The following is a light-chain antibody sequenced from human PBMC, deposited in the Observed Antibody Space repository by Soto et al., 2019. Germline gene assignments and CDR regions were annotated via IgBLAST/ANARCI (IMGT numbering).Light chain of an antibody. Sequence: EVVMTQSPATLSLSPGERATLSCRASQTIDNTLAWYQQKPGQAPRLLIYGASTRATGIPARFSGSGSGTEFTLTISSLQSEDFAVYYCQQYNNWPPITFGQGTRLEIK. V-gene: IGKV3-15*01. J-gene: IGKJ5*01. CDR2: GAS. CDR3: QQYNNWPPIT. CDR1: QTIDNT.